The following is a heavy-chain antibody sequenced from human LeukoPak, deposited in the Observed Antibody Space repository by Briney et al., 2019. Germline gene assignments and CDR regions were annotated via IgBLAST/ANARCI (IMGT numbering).Heavy chain of an antibody. CDR3: ARGADFDY. J-gene: IGHJ4*02. V-gene: IGHV4-59*01. Sequence: SETLSLTCTVSGGSISSYYWSWTRQPPGKGLEWIGYIYYSGSTNYNPSLKSRVTISVDTSKNQFSLKLSSVTAADTAVYYCARGADFDYWGQRTLVTVSS. CDR1: GGSISSYY. CDR2: IYYSGST.